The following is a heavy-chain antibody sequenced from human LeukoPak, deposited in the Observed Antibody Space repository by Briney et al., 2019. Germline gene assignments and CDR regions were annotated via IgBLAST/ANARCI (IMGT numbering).Heavy chain of an antibody. Sequence: PGGSLRLSCAASGFTFSNYAMSWVRQAPGKALEWVSAISGSGGTTYYADSVKGRFTISRDNSKNTLYLQMNSLRAEDTAIYYCAKVRGTESTATDYWGQGTLVTVSS. CDR1: GFTFSNYA. J-gene: IGHJ4*02. V-gene: IGHV3-23*01. CDR2: ISGSGGTT. CDR3: AKVRGTESTATDY.